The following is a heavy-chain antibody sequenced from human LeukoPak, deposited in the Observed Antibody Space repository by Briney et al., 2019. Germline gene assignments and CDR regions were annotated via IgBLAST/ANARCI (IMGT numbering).Heavy chain of an antibody. V-gene: IGHV3-53*01. J-gene: IGHJ3*02. CDR2: IYSGGST. CDR3: ARVPYDSSLLAFDI. CDR1: GFTVSSNY. D-gene: IGHD3-22*01. Sequence: PGGSLRLSCAASGFTVSSNYMSWVRQAPGKGLEWVSLIYSGGSTYYADSVKGRFTISRDNSKNTLYLQMNSLRAEDTAVYYCARVPYDSSLLAFDIWGQGTMVTVSS.